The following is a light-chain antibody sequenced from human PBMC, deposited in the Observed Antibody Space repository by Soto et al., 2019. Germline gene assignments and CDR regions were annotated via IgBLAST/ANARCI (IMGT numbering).Light chain of an antibody. CDR2: AAS. CDR3: LQHNIYPWT. CDR1: QDSRND. J-gene: IGKJ1*01. Sequence: DIQMTQSPPSLSASVGDRVTITCRSSQDSRNDLGWFQLKPGKAPKRLIYAASRLQSGVPSRFSGSGSETEFTLTISSLQPEDFATYFCLQHNIYPWTFGQGTKVEI. V-gene: IGKV1-17*01.